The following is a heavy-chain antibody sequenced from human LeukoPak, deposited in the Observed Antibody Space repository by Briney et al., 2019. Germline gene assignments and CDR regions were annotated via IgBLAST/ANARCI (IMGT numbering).Heavy chain of an antibody. Sequence: PGRSLRLSCAASGFTFSSYGMHWVHQAPGKGLEWVAVISYDGSNKYYADSVKGRFTISRDNSKNTLYLQMNSLRAEDTAVYYCAKGTDYDFWSGRLDYWGQGTLVTVSS. J-gene: IGHJ4*02. CDR2: ISYDGSNK. CDR1: GFTFSSYG. CDR3: AKGTDYDFWSGRLDY. D-gene: IGHD3-3*01. V-gene: IGHV3-30*18.